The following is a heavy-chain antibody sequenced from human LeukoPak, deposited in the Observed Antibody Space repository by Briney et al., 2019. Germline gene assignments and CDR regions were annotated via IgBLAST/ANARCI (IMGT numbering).Heavy chain of an antibody. CDR2: ISGGGGST. D-gene: IGHD1-26*01. Sequence: GGSLRLSCAASGFTFTSYSMNWVRQAPGKGLEWVSTISGGGGSTYYADSVKGRFTISRDNSKNTLYLQVNSLRAEDTAVYYCAKGGKWDVTSFDHWGQGTLVTVSS. V-gene: IGHV3-23*01. CDR3: AKGGKWDVTSFDH. J-gene: IGHJ4*02. CDR1: GFTFTSYS.